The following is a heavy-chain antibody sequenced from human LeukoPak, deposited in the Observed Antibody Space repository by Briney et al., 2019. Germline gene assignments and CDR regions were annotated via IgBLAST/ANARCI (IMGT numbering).Heavy chain of an antibody. CDR1: GGSISSSRFF. V-gene: IGHV4-61*05. J-gene: IGHJ4*02. CDR2: IYHSGST. CDR3: ARCPVRSKGPFDC. Sequence: SETLSLTCTVSGGSISSSRFFWAWIRQPPGKGLEWIGYIYHSGSTNNNPSLKSRVTMSVDTSRNEFSLHLSSVTAADTAVYYCARCPVRSKGPFDCWGPGTLVTVSS.